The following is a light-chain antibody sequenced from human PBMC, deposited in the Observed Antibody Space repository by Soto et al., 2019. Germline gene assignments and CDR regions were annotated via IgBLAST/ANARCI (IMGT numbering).Light chain of an antibody. CDR3: QQYSDSSGA. CDR1: QTISSW. Sequence: DIQMTQSPSTLSASVGDRVTITCRASQTISSWLAWYQQKPGKAPKLLIYKASTLKSGVPSRFSGSGSGTEFTLTISSLQPDDFATYYCQQYSDSSGAFGQGTKVDIK. J-gene: IGKJ1*01. CDR2: KAS. V-gene: IGKV1-5*03.